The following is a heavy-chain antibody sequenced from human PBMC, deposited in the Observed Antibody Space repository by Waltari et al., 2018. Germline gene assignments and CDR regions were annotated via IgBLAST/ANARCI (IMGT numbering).Heavy chain of an antibody. CDR3: AGSSGWNKDY. CDR2: IYTSGGT. Sequence: QVQLQESGPGLVKPSQTLSLTCTVSGGSISSGSYYWSWIRQPAGKGLEWIGRIYTSGGTNYNPSLKSRVTISVDTSKNQFSLKLSSVTAADTAVYYWAGSSGWNKDYWGQGTLVTVSS. D-gene: IGHD6-19*01. J-gene: IGHJ4*02. CDR1: GGSISSGSYY. V-gene: IGHV4-61*02.